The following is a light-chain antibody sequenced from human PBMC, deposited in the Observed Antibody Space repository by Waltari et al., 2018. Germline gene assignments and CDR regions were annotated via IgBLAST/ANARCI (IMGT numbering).Light chain of an antibody. V-gene: IGKV3-20*01. CDR3: QHYVRLPVT. J-gene: IGKJ1*01. CDR2: DAS. CDR1: QSFTRY. Sequence: EIVLTQSPGTLSLSPGERATLSCRASQSFTRYLAWYQHKPGQAPRLLIYDASTRAAGIADRFSGSGFGTDFTLTISSLEPEDSAVYYCQHYVRLPVTFGQGTKVEIK.